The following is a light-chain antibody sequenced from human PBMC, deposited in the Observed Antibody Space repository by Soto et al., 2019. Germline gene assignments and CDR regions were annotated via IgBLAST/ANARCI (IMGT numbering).Light chain of an antibody. V-gene: IGKV3-15*01. CDR3: QQYNNWPPWT. Sequence: EIVMTQSPATLSVSPGERAALSCRASQSVSSNLAWYQQKPGQAPRLLIYGASTRATGIPARFSGSGSGTEFTLTISSLQSEDFAAYYCQQYNNWPPWTFGQGTKVDI. J-gene: IGKJ1*01. CDR1: QSVSSN. CDR2: GAS.